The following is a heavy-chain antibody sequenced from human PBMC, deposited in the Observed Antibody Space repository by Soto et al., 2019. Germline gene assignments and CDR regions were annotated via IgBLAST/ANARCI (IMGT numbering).Heavy chain of an antibody. CDR3: ATRSVVVPVPSPAEYYYGMDV. V-gene: IGHV5-51*01. Sequence: GESLKISCKGSGYSFTSYWIGWVRQMPGKGLEWMGIIYPGDSDTRYSPSFQGQVTISADKSISTAYLQWSSLKASDTAMYYCATRSVVVPVPSPAEYYYGMDVWGQGTTVTVSS. CDR1: GYSFTSYW. CDR2: IYPGDSDT. D-gene: IGHD2-2*01. J-gene: IGHJ6*02.